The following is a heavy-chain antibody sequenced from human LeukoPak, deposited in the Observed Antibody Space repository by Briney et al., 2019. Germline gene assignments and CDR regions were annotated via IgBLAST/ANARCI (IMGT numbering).Heavy chain of an antibody. Sequence: PSETLSLTCTVSGGSISSSSYYWGWIRQPPGKGLEWIGSIYYSGSTYYNPSLKSRVTISVDTSKNQFSLKLSSVTAADTAVYYCARRVRDGKEDHFDYWGQGTLVTVSS. D-gene: IGHD4-23*01. CDR2: IYYSGST. CDR3: ARRVRDGKEDHFDY. J-gene: IGHJ4*02. CDR1: GGSISSSSYY. V-gene: IGHV4-39*01.